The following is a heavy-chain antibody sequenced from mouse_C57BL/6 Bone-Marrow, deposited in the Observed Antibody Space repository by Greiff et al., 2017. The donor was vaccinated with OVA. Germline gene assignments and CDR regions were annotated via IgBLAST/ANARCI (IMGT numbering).Heavy chain of an antibody. Sequence: VQLQQSGAELVRPGASVKLSCTASGFNIKDYYMYWVKQRPEQGLEWIGRIDPEDGDTEYAPKFQGKATMTADTSSNTAYLQLSSLTPENTAVYYCTTVYGNYVNYWGQGTTLTVSS. CDR2: IDPEDGDT. CDR1: GFNIKDYY. D-gene: IGHD2-1*01. CDR3: TTVYGNYVNY. J-gene: IGHJ2*01. V-gene: IGHV14-1*01.